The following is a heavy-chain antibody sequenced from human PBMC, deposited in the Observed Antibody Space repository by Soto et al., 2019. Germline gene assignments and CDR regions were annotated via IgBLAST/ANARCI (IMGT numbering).Heavy chain of an antibody. V-gene: IGHV3-21*01. Sequence: GGSLRLSCAASGFSFSIYSMNWVRQAPGKGLEWVSTISDSGSHMYYADSVKGRFTISRDNAKNSVSLQMNSLGAEDTAVYYCARDHPSGWDLHNFDYWGQGTLVTVSS. J-gene: IGHJ4*02. CDR1: GFSFSIYS. D-gene: IGHD6-19*01. CDR2: ISDSGSHM. CDR3: ARDHPSGWDLHNFDY.